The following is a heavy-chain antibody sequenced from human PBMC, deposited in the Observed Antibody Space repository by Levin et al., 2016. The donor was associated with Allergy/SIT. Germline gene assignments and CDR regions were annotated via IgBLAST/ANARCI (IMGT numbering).Heavy chain of an antibody. J-gene: IGHJ4*02. D-gene: IGHD2-2*01. CDR1: GITFSSYG. V-gene: IGHV3-48*04. Sequence: GGSLRLSCAASGITFSSYGMTWLRQAPGKGLEWVSYINDKENTIYDADSVKGRFTISRDNAKNSLFLQMNSLRVADTAVYYCVSHQYRLLVWGQGTLVTVSS. CDR3: VSHQYRLLV. CDR2: INDKENTI.